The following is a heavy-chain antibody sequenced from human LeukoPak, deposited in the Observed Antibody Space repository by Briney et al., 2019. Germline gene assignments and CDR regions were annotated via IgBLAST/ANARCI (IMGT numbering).Heavy chain of an antibody. J-gene: IGHJ4*02. CDR1: GGSISSYY. CDR3: ARASYGGNYNFDY. CDR2: IYYSGST. Sequence: SETLSLTCTVSGGSISSYYWSWIRQPPGKGLEWIGYIYYSGSTNYNPSLKSRVTISVDTSKNQFSLKLSSVTAADTAVYYCARASYGGNYNFDYWGQGTLATVSS. V-gene: IGHV4-59*01. D-gene: IGHD4/OR15-4a*01.